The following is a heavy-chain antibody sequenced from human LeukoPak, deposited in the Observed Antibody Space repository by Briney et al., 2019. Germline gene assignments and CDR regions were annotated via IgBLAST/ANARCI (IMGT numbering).Heavy chain of an antibody. V-gene: IGHV4-59*01. CDR2: IHFSGRT. D-gene: IGHD1-26*01. CDR1: GGSISNYY. Sequence: PSETLSLTCTVSGGSISNYYWSWIRQPPGMGLEWMGYIHFSGRTNYNPSLKSRVTMSVDTSKKQLSLKLTSMTAADTAVYYCARELGATEVNYGMDVWATGPRSPSP. CDR3: ARELGATEVNYGMDV. J-gene: IGHJ6*02.